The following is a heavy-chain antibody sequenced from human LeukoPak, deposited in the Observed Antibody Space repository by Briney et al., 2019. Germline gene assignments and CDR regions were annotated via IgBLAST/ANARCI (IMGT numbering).Heavy chain of an antibody. V-gene: IGHV1-3*01. J-gene: IGHJ4*02. D-gene: IGHD3-10*01. CDR1: GYTFTSYG. CDR2: INAGNGNT. CDR3: ARDGPMVRGVSIDY. Sequence: GSVKVSCKASGYTFTSYGISWVRQAPGQRLEGMGWINAGNGNTKYSQKFQGRVTITRDSSASTAYMELSSLRSEDTAVYYWARDGPMVRGVSIDYWGQGTLVTVSS.